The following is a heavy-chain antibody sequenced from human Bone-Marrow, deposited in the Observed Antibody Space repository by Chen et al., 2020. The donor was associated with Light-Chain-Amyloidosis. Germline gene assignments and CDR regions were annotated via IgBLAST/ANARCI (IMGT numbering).Heavy chain of an antibody. D-gene: IGHD5-12*01. Sequence: EVQLEQSGPGVKKPGESLKISCKVSGYTFPNYWIGWVRQMPGKGLEWMGVIYPDDSDARYSPSFEGQVTISADKSITTAYLQWRSLKASDTAMYYCARRRDGYNFDYWGQGTLVTVSS. CDR1: GYTFPNYW. J-gene: IGHJ4*02. CDR2: IYPDDSDA. CDR3: ARRRDGYNFDY. V-gene: IGHV5-51*01.